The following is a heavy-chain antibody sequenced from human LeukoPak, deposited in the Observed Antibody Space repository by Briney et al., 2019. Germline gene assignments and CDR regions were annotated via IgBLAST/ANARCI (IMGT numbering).Heavy chain of an antibody. V-gene: IGHV3-11*04. CDR1: GFTFSDYY. CDR3: ARDRIVGATTPFDY. D-gene: IGHD1-26*01. J-gene: IGHJ4*02. CDR2: ISSSGSTI. Sequence: PGGSLRLSCAASGFTFSDYYMSWIRQAPGKGLEWVSYISSSGSTIYYADSVKGRFTISRDNANNSLYLQMNSLRAEDTAVYYCARDRIVGATTPFDYWGQGTLVTVSS.